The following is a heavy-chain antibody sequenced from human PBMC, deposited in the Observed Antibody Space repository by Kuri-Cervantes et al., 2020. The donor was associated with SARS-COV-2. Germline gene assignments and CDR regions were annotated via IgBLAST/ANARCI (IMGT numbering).Heavy chain of an antibody. J-gene: IGHJ6*01. V-gene: IGHV1-69*13. CDR1: GGTFSSYA. CDR2: IIPIFATS. D-gene: IGHD2-8*01. CDR3: ARSRLTGYYYYGMDV. Sequence: SVKVSCKASGGTFSSYAITWVRQAPGQGLEWMGGIIPIFATSNYAQKFQGRVTITADESTSTAYMELSRLRSEDTAVYYCARSRLTGYYYYGMDVWGQGTTVTVSS.